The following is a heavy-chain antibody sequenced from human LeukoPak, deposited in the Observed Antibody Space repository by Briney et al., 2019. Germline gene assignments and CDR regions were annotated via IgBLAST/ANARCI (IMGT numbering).Heavy chain of an antibody. J-gene: IGHJ6*02. D-gene: IGHD3-22*01. Sequence: GGSLRLFCAASGFAFSSYNMNWVRQAPGKGLEWISYIGSSGSPTHYADSVGGRFTISRDNAKNSLYLQMNSLRDEDTAVYFCARRPYSDTSGRLSDVWGQGTTVTVSS. CDR2: IGSSGSPT. CDR1: GFAFSSYN. V-gene: IGHV3-48*02. CDR3: ARRPYSDTSGRLSDV.